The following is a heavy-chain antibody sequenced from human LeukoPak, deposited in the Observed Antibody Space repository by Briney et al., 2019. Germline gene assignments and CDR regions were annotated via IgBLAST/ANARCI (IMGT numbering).Heavy chain of an antibody. CDR3: ARDLPGDYGGSKTGAPDAFDV. V-gene: IGHV1-2*02. CDR1: GYTFAGYY. Sequence: ASVKASCKASGYTFAGYYIHWVRQAPGQGLEWMGWISPNSGGTKYAQKFQGRVTMTRDTSITTAYMELSSLRSDDTAVYYCARDLPGDYGGSKTGAPDAFDVWGQGRMVTVSS. J-gene: IGHJ3*01. D-gene: IGHD4-23*01. CDR2: ISPNSGGT.